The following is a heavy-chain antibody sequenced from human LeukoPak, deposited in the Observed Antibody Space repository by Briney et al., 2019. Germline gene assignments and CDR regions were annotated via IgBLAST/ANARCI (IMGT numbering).Heavy chain of an antibody. V-gene: IGHV4-39*01. CDR1: GGSISSSSYY. CDR2: IYYSGST. CDR3: ARRPSSSWYVNWFDP. D-gene: IGHD6-13*01. Sequence: KPSETLSLTCTVSGGSISSSSYYWGWIRQPPGKGLEWIGSIYYSGSTYYNPSLKSRVTISVDTSKNQFSLKLSSVTAADTAVYYCARRPSSSWYVNWFDPWGQGTLVTVSS. J-gene: IGHJ5*02.